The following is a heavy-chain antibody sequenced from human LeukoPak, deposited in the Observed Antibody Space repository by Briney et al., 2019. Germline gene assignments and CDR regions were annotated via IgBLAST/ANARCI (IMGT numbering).Heavy chain of an antibody. V-gene: IGHV3-30*04. CDR1: GFTFSSYA. CDR3: ARDKSDTAMVTYLFDY. Sequence: GGSLRLSCAASGFTFSSYAMHWVRQAPGKGLEWVAVISYDGSNKYYADSVKGRFTISRDNSKNTLYLQMNSLRAEDTAVYYCARDKSDTAMVTYLFDYWGQGTLVTVSS. J-gene: IGHJ4*02. CDR2: ISYDGSNK. D-gene: IGHD5-18*01.